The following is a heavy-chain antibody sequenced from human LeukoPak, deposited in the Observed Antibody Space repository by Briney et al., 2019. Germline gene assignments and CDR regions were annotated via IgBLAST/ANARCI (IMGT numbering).Heavy chain of an antibody. CDR2: INPNSGGT. CDR3: ARGSGSGWSEYFQH. Sequence: ASVKVSCKASGYTFTGYYMHWVRQAPGQGLEWMGWINPNSGGTNYAQKFQGWVTMTRGTSISTAYMELSRLRSDDTAVYYCARGSGSGWSEYFQHWGQGTLVTVSS. V-gene: IGHV1-2*04. CDR1: GYTFTGYY. J-gene: IGHJ1*01. D-gene: IGHD6-19*01.